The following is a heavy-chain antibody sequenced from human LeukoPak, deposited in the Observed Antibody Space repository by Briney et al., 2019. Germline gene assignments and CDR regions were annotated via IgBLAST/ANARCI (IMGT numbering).Heavy chain of an antibody. D-gene: IGHD3-22*01. CDR1: GFTFSSYA. CDR2: ISGSGGST. CDR3: AKDHDIGGYGFDY. Sequence: GGSLRLSCAASGFTFSSYAMSWVRQAPGEGLEWVSAISGSGGSTYYADSVKGRFTISRDNSENTLYLQMNSLRAEDTAVYYCAKDHDIGGYGFDYWGQGTLVTVSS. J-gene: IGHJ4*02. V-gene: IGHV3-23*01.